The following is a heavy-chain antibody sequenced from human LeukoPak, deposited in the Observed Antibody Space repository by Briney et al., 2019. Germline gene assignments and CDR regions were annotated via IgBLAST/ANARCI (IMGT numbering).Heavy chain of an antibody. CDR3: ARDAGYYDSSGSPGMDV. CDR1: GGTFSSYT. CDR2: IIPILGIA. Sequence: ASVKVSCKASGGTFSSYTISWVRQAPGQGLEWMGRIIPILGIANYAQKFQGRVTITADKSTSTAYMELSSLRSEDTAVYYCARDAGYYDSSGSPGMDVWGQGTTVTVSS. J-gene: IGHJ6*02. V-gene: IGHV1-69*02. D-gene: IGHD3-22*01.